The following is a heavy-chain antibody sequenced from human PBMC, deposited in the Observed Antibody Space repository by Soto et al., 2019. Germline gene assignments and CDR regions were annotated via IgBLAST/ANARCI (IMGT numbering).Heavy chain of an antibody. D-gene: IGHD1-26*01. CDR1: AGTCRMSW. V-gene: IGHV3-74*01. CDR3: TRGPRADSSGTGAL. J-gene: IGHJ4*02. Sequence: GRSERLFDIVAAGTCRMSWRRWIRHVTRESPFWVSRISDDGTTTNYADSVRGRFTISRDNSKNTLYLQMNNLKPDDTAIDYCTRGPRADSSGTGALWGQGTLVTGSA. CDR2: ISDDGTTT.